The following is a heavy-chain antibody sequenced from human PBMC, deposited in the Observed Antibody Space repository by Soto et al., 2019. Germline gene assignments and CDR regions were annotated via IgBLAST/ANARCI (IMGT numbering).Heavy chain of an antibody. Sequence: PGESLKISCASFGYSFNSYCIGWVRQMPGKGLEWMAMICPGDSNRRYSPSFQGQVTVSADKSISTAYLQWSSLKASDTAMYYCARESEDLTSNFDYWGQGTLVTVSS. CDR2: ICPGDSNR. CDR3: ARESEDLTSNFDY. J-gene: IGHJ4*02. V-gene: IGHV5-51*01. CDR1: GYSFNSYC.